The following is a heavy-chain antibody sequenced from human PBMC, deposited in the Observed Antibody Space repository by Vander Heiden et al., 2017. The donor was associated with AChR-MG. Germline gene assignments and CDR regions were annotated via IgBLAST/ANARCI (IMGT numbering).Heavy chain of an antibody. J-gene: IGHJ4*02. CDR3: VRGLGDF. CDR1: GFTFSTDW. CDR2: INSDGTLI. V-gene: IGHV3-74*01. Sequence: EVPLVESGGGLVQPGGSLRLSCAATGFTFSTDWMHWVSQVPGKGLVWVSRINSDGTLITYADSVKGRFTISRDNAKNTLYLQMNSLRAEDTAVYYCVRGLGDFWGQGTLVTVSS.